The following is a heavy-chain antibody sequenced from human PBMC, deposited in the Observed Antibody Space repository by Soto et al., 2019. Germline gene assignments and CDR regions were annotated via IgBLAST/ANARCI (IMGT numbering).Heavy chain of an antibody. CDR1: GGSISSYY. V-gene: IGHV4-59*08. CDR3: AAWFGELSYFDY. J-gene: IGHJ4*02. Sequence: TLSGTSAVSGGSISSYYLSWIRQPPGKGLEWIGYIYYSGSTNYNPSLKSRVTISVDTSKNQFSLKLSPVTAADTAVYYCAAWFGELSYFDYWGQGTLVTVSS. CDR2: IYYSGST. D-gene: IGHD3-10*01.